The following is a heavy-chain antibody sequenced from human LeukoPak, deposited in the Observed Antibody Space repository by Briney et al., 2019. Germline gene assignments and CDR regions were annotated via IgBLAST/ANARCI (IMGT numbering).Heavy chain of an antibody. CDR1: GGSISSYY. J-gene: IGHJ5*02. Sequence: PSETLSLTCTVSGGSISSYYWSWIRQPAGRGLEWIGRIYTSGSTNYNRSLKSRVTMSVDTSKNQFSLKLSSVTAADTVVYYCARTIAAAGTLNNWFDPWGQGTLVTVSS. CDR2: IYTSGST. CDR3: ARTIAAAGTLNNWFDP. V-gene: IGHV4-4*07. D-gene: IGHD6-13*01.